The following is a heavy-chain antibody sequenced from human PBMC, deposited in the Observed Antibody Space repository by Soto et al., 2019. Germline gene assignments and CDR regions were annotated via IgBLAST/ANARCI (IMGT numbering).Heavy chain of an antibody. V-gene: IGHV3-30-3*01. J-gene: IGHJ4*02. CDR2: ISYDGSNK. CDR3: ARDEVPEMVVTVPGDY. CDR1: GFIFSSYA. Sequence: QVQLVESGGGVVQPGRSLRLSCAASGFIFSSYAMHWVRQAPGKGLEWVAVISYDGSNKYYADSVKGRLTISRDNSKNTLERQRNSRRAEDTAVYYRARDEVPEMVVTVPGDYWGQGTLVTVSS. D-gene: IGHD2-21*02.